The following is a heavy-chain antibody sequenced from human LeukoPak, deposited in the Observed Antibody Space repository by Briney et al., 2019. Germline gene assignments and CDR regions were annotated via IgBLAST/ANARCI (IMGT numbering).Heavy chain of an antibody. CDR1: ALTFTNYG. J-gene: IGHJ3*02. V-gene: IGHV3-23*01. CDR3: VGDVDWGSYEI. D-gene: IGHD3/OR15-3a*01. CDR2: IISSGART. Sequence: PGRSLRLSCAPSALTFTNYGMDSVRQAPGKWLELVSGIISSGARTYYADSVKGWFSISRENSKNKLYLQMNSLRAEDSAVYYCVGDVDWGSYEIWGQGTMVTVSS.